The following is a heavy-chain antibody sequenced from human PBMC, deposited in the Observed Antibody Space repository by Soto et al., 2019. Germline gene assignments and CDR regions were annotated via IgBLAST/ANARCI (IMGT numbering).Heavy chain of an antibody. Sequence: QVQLQESGPGLVKPSQTLSLTCTVSGGSISSGGYYWSWIRQHPGKGLEWIGYIYYSGSTYYNPSLKGRVTISVDTSKNQFSLKLSSVTAADTAVYYCARDGRGYDISWAKPRYYYGMDVWGQGTTVTVSS. CDR3: ARDGRGYDISWAKPRYYYGMDV. D-gene: IGHD3-9*01. J-gene: IGHJ6*02. V-gene: IGHV4-31*03. CDR1: GGSISSGGYY. CDR2: IYYSGST.